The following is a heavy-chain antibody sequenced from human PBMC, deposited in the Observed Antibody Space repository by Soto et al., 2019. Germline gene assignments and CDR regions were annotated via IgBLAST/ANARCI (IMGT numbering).Heavy chain of an antibody. Sequence: QVQLVQSGAEVKKPGASVKVSCKASGYTFTSYGISWVRQAPGQGLEWMGWISAYNGNTNYAQKLQGRVTMTTDTSTSTAYMELTSLRSDDTAVYYCATDSSRTKTVVVVAATPVHWGQGTLVTVSS. CDR1: GYTFTSYG. J-gene: IGHJ4*02. CDR3: ATDSSRTKTVVVVAATPVH. V-gene: IGHV1-18*01. D-gene: IGHD2-15*01. CDR2: ISAYNGNT.